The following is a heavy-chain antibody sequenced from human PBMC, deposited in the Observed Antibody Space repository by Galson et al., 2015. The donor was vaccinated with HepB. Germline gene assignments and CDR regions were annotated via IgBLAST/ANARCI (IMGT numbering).Heavy chain of an antibody. Sequence: SETLSLTCSVSGGPISSGSYYWGWIRQPPGKGLEWIGTISYSGRTYYNPSLKSRVTISVDTSKNHFSLKLTSVTAADTAVHYCARLPTATSYFDLWGRGTLVTVSS. CDR2: ISYSGRT. CDR1: GGPISSGSYY. J-gene: IGHJ2*01. V-gene: IGHV4-39*01. D-gene: IGHD4-17*01. CDR3: ARLPTATSYFDL.